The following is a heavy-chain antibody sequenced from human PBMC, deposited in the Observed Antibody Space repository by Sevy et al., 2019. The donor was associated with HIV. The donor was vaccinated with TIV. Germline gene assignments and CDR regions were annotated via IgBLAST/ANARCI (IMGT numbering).Heavy chain of an antibody. CDR3: ARGGWDIVVVPAAFDI. D-gene: IGHD2-2*01. V-gene: IGHV3-30-3*01. CDR1: GFTFSGYT. Sequence: GGSLRLSCAASGFTFSGYTLHWVRQAPGKGLEWVAVISFDGSNKYYVDSVKGRFTISRDNSKNTLYLQMNSLRPEDTAVYYCARGGWDIVVVPAAFDIWGKGTMVTVSS. CDR2: ISFDGSNK. J-gene: IGHJ3*02.